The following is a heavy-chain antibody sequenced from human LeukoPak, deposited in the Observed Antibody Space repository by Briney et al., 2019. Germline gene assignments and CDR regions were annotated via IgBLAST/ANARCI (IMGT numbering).Heavy chain of an antibody. CDR1: GYTFTGYY. D-gene: IGHD3-3*01. V-gene: IGHV1-2*06. J-gene: IGHJ3*02. CDR2: INPNSGGA. CDR3: ARGPGGVLEWLFYAFDI. Sequence: ASVKVSCKASGYTFTGYYMHWVRQAPGQGLEWMGRINPNSGGANYAQKFQGRVTMTRATSISTAYMELSRLRSEDTAVYYCARGPGGVLEWLFYAFDIWGQGTMVTVSS.